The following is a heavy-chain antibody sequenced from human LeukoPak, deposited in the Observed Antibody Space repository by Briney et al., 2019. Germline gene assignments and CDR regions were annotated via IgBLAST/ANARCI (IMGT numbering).Heavy chain of an antibody. CDR3: ARVEHLWFGEDYYYMDV. D-gene: IGHD3-10*01. V-gene: IGHV3-74*01. Sequence: PGGSLRLSCAASGFTFSSYRMHWVRQAPGKGLVWVSRINTDGSSTSYADSVKGRFTISRDNAKNTLYLQMNSLRAEDTAVYYCARVEHLWFGEDYYYMDVWGKGTTVTVSS. CDR1: GFTFSSYR. CDR2: INTDGSST. J-gene: IGHJ6*03.